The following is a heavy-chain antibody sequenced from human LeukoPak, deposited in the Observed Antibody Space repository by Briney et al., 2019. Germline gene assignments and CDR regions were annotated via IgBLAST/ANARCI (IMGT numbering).Heavy chain of an antibody. V-gene: IGHV4-34*01. D-gene: IGHD1-1*01. Sequence: SETLSLTCVVYGGSSSGYNGTGFRRPPGRGREGMGEFNHSGSTNYNPSLKSRVTISVDTSKNQFSLKLSSVTAADTAVYYCARRDPPLEWNDGDAFDIWGQGTMVTVSS. CDR2: FNHSGST. J-gene: IGHJ3*02. CDR1: GGSSSGYN. CDR3: ARRDPPLEWNDGDAFDI.